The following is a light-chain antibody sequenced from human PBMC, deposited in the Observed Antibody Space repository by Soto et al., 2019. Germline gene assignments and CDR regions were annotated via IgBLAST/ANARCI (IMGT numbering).Light chain of an antibody. V-gene: IGKV3-15*01. CDR1: QSVSSS. Sequence: EVVMTQSPATLSVSPGERATLSCRASQSVSSSLAWYQQKPGQAPRLLIYGASTRATGIPARFSGSGSETEFTHTISSLQSEDFAVYYCQQYNIWWTFGQGTKVEIK. J-gene: IGKJ1*01. CDR2: GAS. CDR3: QQYNIWWT.